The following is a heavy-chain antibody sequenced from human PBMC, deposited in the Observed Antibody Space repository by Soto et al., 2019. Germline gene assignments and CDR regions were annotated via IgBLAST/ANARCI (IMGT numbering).Heavy chain of an antibody. D-gene: IGHD1-26*01. CDR1: GFTFSDYY. V-gene: IGHV3-11*01. CDR2: VTDSGSSA. Sequence: QVRLVEYGGGLVRPGGSLRLSCAASGFTFSDYYMTWIRRAPGMGLEWLSHVTDSGSSAYYTDSVKGRFTISRDNARNSLFLQMNTLKAADSGVYYCAADHGGYGYFDYWGQGILVTVSS. CDR3: AADHGGYGYFDY. J-gene: IGHJ4*02.